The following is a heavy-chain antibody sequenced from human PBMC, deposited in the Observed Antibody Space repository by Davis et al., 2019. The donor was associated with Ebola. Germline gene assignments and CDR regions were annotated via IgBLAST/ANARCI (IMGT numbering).Heavy chain of an antibody. V-gene: IGHV3-21*01. CDR2: ISSSSSYI. J-gene: IGHJ4*02. CDR1: GFTFSSYG. Sequence: GESLKISCAASGFTFSSYGMHWVRQAPGKGLEWVSSISSSSSYIYYADSVKGRFTISRDNAKNSLYLQMNSLRAEDTAVYYCAKFSRAGESDWGQGTLVTVSS. D-gene: IGHD6-13*01. CDR3: AKFSRAGESD.